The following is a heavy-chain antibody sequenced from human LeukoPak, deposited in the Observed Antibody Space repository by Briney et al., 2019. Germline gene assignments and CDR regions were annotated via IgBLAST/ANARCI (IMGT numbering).Heavy chain of an antibody. D-gene: IGHD5-18*01. CDR2: ISSSDRTI. CDR3: ARGRGYSQSNWVDP. V-gene: IGHV3-48*04. CDR1: GFTFSSYG. Sequence: GGSLRLSCAASGFTFSSYGMSWVRQAPGKGLEWVSYISSSDRTIYNAESVKGRFTISRDNAKNSLYLQMNSLRAEDTAVYYCARGRGYSQSNWVDPWGQGTMVTVSA. J-gene: IGHJ5*02.